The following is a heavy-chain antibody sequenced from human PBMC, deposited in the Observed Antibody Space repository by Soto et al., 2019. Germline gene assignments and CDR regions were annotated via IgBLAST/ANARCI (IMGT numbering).Heavy chain of an antibody. J-gene: IGHJ5*02. CDR1: GGTFSSYA. V-gene: IGHV1-69*13. CDR2: IIPIFGTA. D-gene: IGHD2-2*01. CDR3: ARFKSWTSTTIDDKWFDP. Sequence: SVKVSCKASGGTFSSYAISWVRQAPGQGLEWMGGIIPIFGTANYAQKFQGRVTITADESTSTAYMELSSLRSEDTAVYYCARFKSWTSTTIDDKWFDPWGQGTLVTVSS.